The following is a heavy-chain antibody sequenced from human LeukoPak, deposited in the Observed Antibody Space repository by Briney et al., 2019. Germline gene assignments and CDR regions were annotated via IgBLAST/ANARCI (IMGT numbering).Heavy chain of an antibody. CDR3: ARSGRGTYYYFDY. D-gene: IGHD1-26*01. CDR1: GFTVSSNY. Sequence: PGGSLRLSCAASGFTVSSNYMSWVRQAPGKGLEWVSVSGGSTYYADSVKGRFTISRDNFRNTVFLQMNSLRAEDTAVYYCARSGRGTYYYFDYWGQGTLVTVSS. CDR2: SGGST. J-gene: IGHJ4*02. V-gene: IGHV3-53*01.